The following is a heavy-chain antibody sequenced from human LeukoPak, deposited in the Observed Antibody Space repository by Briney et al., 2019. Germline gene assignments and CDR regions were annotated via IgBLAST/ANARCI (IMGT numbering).Heavy chain of an antibody. CDR2: INSDGSST. CDR3: AKEAYSISPWGAFDI. J-gene: IGHJ3*02. V-gene: IGHV3-74*01. D-gene: IGHD6-6*01. Sequence: TGGSLRLSCAASGFTFSTYWMHWVRQAPGKGLVWVSRINSDGSSTSYADSVKGRFTISRDNAKNTLSLQMNSLRAEDMAVYFCAKEAYSISPWGAFDIWGQGTMVTVSS. CDR1: GFTFSTYW.